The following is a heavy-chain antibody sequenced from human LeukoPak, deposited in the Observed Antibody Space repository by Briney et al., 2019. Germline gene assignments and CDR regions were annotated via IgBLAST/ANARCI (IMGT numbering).Heavy chain of an antibody. Sequence: SETLSLTCAVYGGSFSGYYWSWIRQPPGKGLEWIGEINHSGSTNYNPSLKSRVTISVDTSKNQFSLKLSSVTAADTAVYYCARAYSGYDIDYYYYYYMDVWGKGTTVTVSS. CDR2: INHSGST. J-gene: IGHJ6*03. D-gene: IGHD5-12*01. CDR3: ARAYSGYDIDYYYYYYMDV. V-gene: IGHV4-34*01. CDR1: GGSFSGYY.